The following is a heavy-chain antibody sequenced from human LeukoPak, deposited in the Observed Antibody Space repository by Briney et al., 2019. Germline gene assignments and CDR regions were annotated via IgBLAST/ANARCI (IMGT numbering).Heavy chain of an antibody. CDR2: ISSSSNYI. J-gene: IGHJ5*02. Sequence: GGSLRLSCAASAFTFSSYGMSWVRQAPGKGLEWVSSISSSSNYIYYADSVKGRFTISRDNAKNSLYLQMNSLRAEDTAVYYCARDPSSGWYLKGWFDPWGQGTLVTVSS. CDR1: AFTFSSYG. V-gene: IGHV3-21*01. CDR3: ARDPSSGWYLKGWFDP. D-gene: IGHD6-19*01.